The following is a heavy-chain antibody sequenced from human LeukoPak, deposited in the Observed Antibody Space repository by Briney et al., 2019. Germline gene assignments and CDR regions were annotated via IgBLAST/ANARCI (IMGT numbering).Heavy chain of an antibody. CDR2: ISSSSSYI. D-gene: IGHD1-26*01. CDR1: GFTFSSYS. V-gene: IGHV3-21*01. CDR3: AREVFYSGSYFDY. Sequence: PGGFLRLSCAASGFTFSSYSMNWVRQAPGKGLEWVSSISSSSSYIYYADSVKGRFTISRDNAKNSLYLQMNSLRAEDTAVYYCAREVFYSGSYFDYWGQGTLVTVSS. J-gene: IGHJ4*02.